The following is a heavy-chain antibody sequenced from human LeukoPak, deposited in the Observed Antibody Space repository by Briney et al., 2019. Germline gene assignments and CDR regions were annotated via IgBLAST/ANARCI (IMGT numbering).Heavy chain of an antibody. CDR2: ISGNGVST. CDR3: AKVRFYFDY. Sequence: GGSLRLSCAASGFTFSSYWMHWVRQAPGKGLVWVSAISGNGVSTYYTDSVKGRFTISRDNSKNTLLLQMDSLRAEDTAVYYCAKVRFYFDYWGQGALVTVSS. CDR1: GFTFSSYW. V-gene: IGHV3-23*01. J-gene: IGHJ4*02.